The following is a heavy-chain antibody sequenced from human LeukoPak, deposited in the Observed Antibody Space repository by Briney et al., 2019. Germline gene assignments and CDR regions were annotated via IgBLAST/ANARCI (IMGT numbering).Heavy chain of an antibody. D-gene: IGHD3-10*01. V-gene: IGHV7-4-1*02. CDR3: AREYYGSGSSPVDFDY. CDR2: INTNTGNP. Sequence: ASVKVSCKASGYTFTSYAMNWVRQAPGQGLEWMGWINTNTGNPTYAQGFTGRFVFSLGTSVSTAYLQISSLKAEDTAVYYCAREYYGSGSSPVDFDYWGQGTLVTVSS. J-gene: IGHJ4*02. CDR1: GYTFTSYA.